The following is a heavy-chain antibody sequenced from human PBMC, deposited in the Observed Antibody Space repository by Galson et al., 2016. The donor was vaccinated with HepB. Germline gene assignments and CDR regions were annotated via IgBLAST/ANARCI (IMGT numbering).Heavy chain of an antibody. Sequence: SLRLSCAASGFSLSSNYMSWIRQTPGQGLEWISVLYSSGSTYYADSVKGRFTISRDNSKNTLYLQMDSLRGSDTAIYYRARDGESGSYDVWGQGTLVSVSS. CDR3: ARDGESGSYDV. CDR2: LYSSGST. D-gene: IGHD1-26*01. J-gene: IGHJ4*02. V-gene: IGHV3-53*01. CDR1: GFSLSSNY.